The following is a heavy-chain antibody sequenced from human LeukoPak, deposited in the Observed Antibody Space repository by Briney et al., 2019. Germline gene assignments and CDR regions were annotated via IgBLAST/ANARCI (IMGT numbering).Heavy chain of an antibody. Sequence: GGSLRLSPAASGFTFSSYTMSWVRQAPGKGLEWVSAITGSSGYTYYADSVKGRFTISRDNSKNTLYLQMNSLRVEDTAVYYCAKRRSGWYWIDYWGQGTLVTVSS. CDR1: GFTFSSYT. CDR2: ITGSSGYT. V-gene: IGHV3-23*01. CDR3: AKRRSGWYWIDY. D-gene: IGHD6-19*01. J-gene: IGHJ4*02.